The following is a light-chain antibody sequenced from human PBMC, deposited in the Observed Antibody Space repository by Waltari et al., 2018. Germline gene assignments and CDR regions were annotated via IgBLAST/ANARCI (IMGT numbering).Light chain of an antibody. V-gene: IGLV2-14*01. Sequence: QSALTQPASVSGSPGQSITISCTGTSSDVGGYKYVSWYQQHPGKAPKLMLYDVSKRPSGVSNRFSGSKSGNTVSLTISGLQAEDEADYYCSSYTSSNTWVFGGGTKLTVL. J-gene: IGLJ3*02. CDR1: SSDVGGYKY. CDR3: SSYTSSNTWV. CDR2: DVS.